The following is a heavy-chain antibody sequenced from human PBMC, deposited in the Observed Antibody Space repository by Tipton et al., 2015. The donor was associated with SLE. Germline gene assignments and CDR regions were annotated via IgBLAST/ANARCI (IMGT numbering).Heavy chain of an antibody. D-gene: IGHD5-12*01. Sequence: LRLSCTVSGGSISSSSYYWGWIRQPPGKGLEWIGSIYYSGSTYYNPSLKSRVTISVDTSKNQFSLKLSSVTAADTAVYYCAKGVVATMAPFDYWGQGTLVTVSS. CDR2: IYYSGST. CDR3: AKGVVATMAPFDY. CDR1: GGSISSSSYY. V-gene: IGHV4-39*07. J-gene: IGHJ4*02.